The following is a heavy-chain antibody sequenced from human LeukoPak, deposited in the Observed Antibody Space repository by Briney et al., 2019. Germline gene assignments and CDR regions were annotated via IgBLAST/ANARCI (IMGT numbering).Heavy chain of an antibody. Sequence: ASVRVSCKASGYTFTDYYMHWVRQAPGQGLEWMGWVNPNSGGTEYAQKFQGRVTVTRDTSLSTAYMELSRLRSDDTAVYYCARAVLYYYYGMDVWGQGTTVTVSS. CDR2: VNPNSGGT. V-gene: IGHV1-2*02. D-gene: IGHD1-14*01. CDR3: ARAVLYYYYGMDV. CDR1: GYTFTDYY. J-gene: IGHJ6*02.